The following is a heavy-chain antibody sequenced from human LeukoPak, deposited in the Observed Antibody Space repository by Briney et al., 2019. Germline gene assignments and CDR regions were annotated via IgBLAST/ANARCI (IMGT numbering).Heavy chain of an antibody. J-gene: IGHJ5*02. V-gene: IGHV4-59*08. Sequence: KPSETLSLTCTVSGGSISSYYWSWIWQPPGKGLEWIGYIYYSGSTNYNPSLKSRVTMSVDTSKNQFSLRLTSVTAADTAVYFCARRRSTVTTRGWFDPWGQGTLVTVSS. D-gene: IGHD4-17*01. CDR3: ARRRSTVTTRGWFDP. CDR1: GGSISSYY. CDR2: IYYSGST.